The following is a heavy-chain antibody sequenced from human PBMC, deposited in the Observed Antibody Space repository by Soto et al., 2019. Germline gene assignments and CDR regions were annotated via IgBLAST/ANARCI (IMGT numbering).Heavy chain of an antibody. CDR2: ISYDGSNK. CDR1: GFTFSSYG. D-gene: IGHD5-12*01. V-gene: IGHV3-30*18. J-gene: IGHJ4*02. Sequence: QVQLVESGGGVVQPGRSLRLSCAASGFTFSSYGMHWVRQAPGKGLEWVAVISYDGSNKYYADSVKGRFTISRDNSKNTLYLQMNSLRAEDTAVYYCAKDWEDIVATMGVDYWGQGTLVTVSS. CDR3: AKDWEDIVATMGVDY.